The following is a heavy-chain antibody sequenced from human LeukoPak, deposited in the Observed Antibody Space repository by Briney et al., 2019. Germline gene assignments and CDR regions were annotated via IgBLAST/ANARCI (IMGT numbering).Heavy chain of an antibody. Sequence: SETLSLTCTVAGGSISSYYWSWLRQPPGKGLDWIGYTYYSGSTNYNPSLKSRVTLSVDTSKNQFSLMLSSVTAADPAVFFCATSRIAARPYYCYYYLVVWGEGATVTVSS. CDR2: TYYSGST. CDR3: ATSRIAARPYYCYYYLVV. J-gene: IGHJ6*03. V-gene: IGHV4-59*12. CDR1: GGSISSYY. D-gene: IGHD6-6*01.